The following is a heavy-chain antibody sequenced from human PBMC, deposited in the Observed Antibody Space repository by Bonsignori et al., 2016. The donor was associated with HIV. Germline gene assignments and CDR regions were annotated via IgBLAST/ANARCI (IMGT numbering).Heavy chain of an antibody. CDR2: IKQDGSEK. J-gene: IGHJ5*02. Sequence: GESLKISCAASGFTFSSYWMSWVRQAPGKGLEWVANIKQDGSEKYYVDSVKGRFTISRDNAKNSLYLQMNSLRAEDTAVYYCASLVQLVSWFDPWGQGTLVTVSS. CDR3: ASLVQLVSWFDP. V-gene: IGHV3-7*01. CDR1: GFTFSSYW. D-gene: IGHD6-6*01.